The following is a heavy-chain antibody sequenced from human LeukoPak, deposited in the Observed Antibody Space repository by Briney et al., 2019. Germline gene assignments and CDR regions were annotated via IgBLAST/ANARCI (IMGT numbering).Heavy chain of an antibody. J-gene: IGHJ4*02. CDR1: GYSFTNYW. CDR2: IYPGDSDT. D-gene: IGHD5-24*01. Sequence: GASLKISCKGSGYSFTNYWIAWVRHMPGKGLEWMGIIYPGDSDTRYNPSFQGQVTISADKSISAAYLQWSNLKASDTAVYYCARRLPSVETFDYWGQGTLVT. V-gene: IGHV5-51*01. CDR3: ARRLPSVETFDY.